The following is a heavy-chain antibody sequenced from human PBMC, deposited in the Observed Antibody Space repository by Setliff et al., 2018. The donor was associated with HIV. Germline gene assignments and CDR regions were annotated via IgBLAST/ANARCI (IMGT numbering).Heavy chain of an antibody. V-gene: IGHV4-34*01. CDR3: ARGDPFTDFDS. J-gene: IGHJ4*02. CDR1: GGSLSGYY. D-gene: IGHD2-8*02. CDR2: INDSGNI. Sequence: PSETLSLTCAVYGGSLSGYYWSWIRQPPGKGLEWIGEINDSGNINYNPSLKSRVTISLDTSKNQFSLKVTSVTAADTAVYYCARGDPFTDFDSWGQGTLVTVSS.